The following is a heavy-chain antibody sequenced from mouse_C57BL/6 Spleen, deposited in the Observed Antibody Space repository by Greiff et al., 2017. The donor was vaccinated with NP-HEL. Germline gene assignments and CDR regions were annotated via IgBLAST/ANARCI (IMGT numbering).Heavy chain of an antibody. J-gene: IGHJ4*01. CDR2: IHPNSGST. CDR1: GYTFTSYW. Sequence: QVQLQQPGAELVKPGASVKLSCKASGYTFTSYWMHWVKQRPGHGLEWIGMIHPNSGSTNYNEKFKSKATLTVDKSSSTAYMQLSSLTSEDSAVYYCARPPPYYYAMDYWGQGTSVTVSS. V-gene: IGHV1-64*01. CDR3: ARPPPYYYAMDY.